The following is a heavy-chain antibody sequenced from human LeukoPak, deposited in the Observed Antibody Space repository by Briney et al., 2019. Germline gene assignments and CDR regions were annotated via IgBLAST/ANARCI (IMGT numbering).Heavy chain of an antibody. CDR1: GGSISSSNW. CDR2: IYHRGST. Sequence: SGTLSLTCAVSGGSISSSNWWSWVRQPPGKGLEWIGEIYHRGSTNYNPSLKSRVTTSVDKSKNQFSLKLSSVTAADTAVYYCAGKHYYYGMDVWGQGTTVTVSS. V-gene: IGHV4-4*02. J-gene: IGHJ6*02. CDR3: AGKHYYYGMDV.